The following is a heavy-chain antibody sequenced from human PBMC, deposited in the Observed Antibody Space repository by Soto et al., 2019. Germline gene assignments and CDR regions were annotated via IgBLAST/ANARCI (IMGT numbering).Heavy chain of an antibody. CDR3: ARGLPDFDY. CDR2: SRNKTRSFST. D-gene: IGHD5-18*01. CDR1: GFTFSDHY. V-gene: IGHV3-72*01. J-gene: IGHJ4*02. Sequence: GGSLRLSCAASGFTFSDHYMDWVRQAPGKGLEWVARSRNKTRSFSTEYAASVKGRFTISRDDSQSSVYLQMNRLKTEDTAVYYCARGLPDFDYWGQGTLVTVSS.